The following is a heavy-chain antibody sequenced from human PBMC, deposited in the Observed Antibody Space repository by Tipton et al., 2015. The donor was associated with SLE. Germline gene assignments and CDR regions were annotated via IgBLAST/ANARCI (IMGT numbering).Heavy chain of an antibody. D-gene: IGHD3-3*01. CDR1: GGSFSGYY. CDR2: VYYSGST. V-gene: IGHV4-59*01. J-gene: IGHJ5*02. CDR3: ARLEDPFGIFGVPKGSFDP. Sequence: GLVKPSETLSLTCAVYGGSFSGYYWSWVRQPPGKGLEWIGYVYYSGSTHYNPSLGSRVTMSADTSKNQFSLKLTSVTAADTAVYYCARLEDPFGIFGVPKGSFDPWGQGTLITVSS.